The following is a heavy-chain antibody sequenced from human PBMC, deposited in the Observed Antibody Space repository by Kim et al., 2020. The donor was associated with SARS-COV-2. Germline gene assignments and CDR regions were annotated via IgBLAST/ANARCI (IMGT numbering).Heavy chain of an antibody. D-gene: IGHD2-2*01. CDR1: GFTFSSYW. Sequence: GGSLRLSCAASGFTFSSYWMSWVRQAPGKGLEWVANIKQDGSEKYYVDSVKGRFTISRDNAKNSLYLQMNSLRAEDTAVYYCARGYCSSTSRYFFDYWGQGTLVTVSS. CDR2: IKQDGSEK. CDR3: ARGYCSSTSRYFFDY. J-gene: IGHJ4*02. V-gene: IGHV3-7*03.